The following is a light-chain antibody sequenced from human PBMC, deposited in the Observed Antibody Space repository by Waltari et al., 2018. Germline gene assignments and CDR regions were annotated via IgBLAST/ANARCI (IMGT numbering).Light chain of an antibody. CDR1: SRHSSNI. CDR2: VNSDGSH. V-gene: IGLV4-69*01. CDR3: QTGGHGTWV. J-gene: IGLJ3*02. Sequence: QLVLTQSPSASASLGASVKLTCTLSSRHSSNITSWHQQQPEKGPRYLMKVNSDGSHSKGDEIPDRFSGSSSGAERYLTISSLQSEDEADYYCQTGGHGTWVFGGGTKLTVL.